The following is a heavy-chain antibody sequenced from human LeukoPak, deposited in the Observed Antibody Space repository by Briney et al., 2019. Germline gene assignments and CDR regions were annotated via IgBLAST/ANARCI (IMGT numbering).Heavy chain of an antibody. V-gene: IGHV3-74*01. Sequence: GGSLRLSCAASGNYWMHWVRQAPGKGLVWVSHINSDGSWTSYADSVQGRFTISKDNAKNTVYLQMNNLRAEDTAVYYCVSFYETYWGRGTLVTVSS. J-gene: IGHJ4*02. CDR1: GNYW. CDR3: VSFYETY. D-gene: IGHD2-2*01. CDR2: INSDGSWT.